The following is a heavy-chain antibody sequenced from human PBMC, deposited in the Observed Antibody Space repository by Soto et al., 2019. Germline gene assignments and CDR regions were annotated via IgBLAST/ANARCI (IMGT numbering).Heavy chain of an antibody. CDR2: IVVGSGNT. Sequence: ASVKVSCKASGFTFTGSAVQRVRQARGQRLEWIGWIVVGSGNTNYAQKFQERVTITRDMSTSTAYMELSSLRSEDTAVYYCAADYYDSSGYYPDYWGQGTLVTVSS. V-gene: IGHV1-58*01. J-gene: IGHJ4*02. D-gene: IGHD3-22*01. CDR1: GFTFTGSA. CDR3: AADYYDSSGYYPDY.